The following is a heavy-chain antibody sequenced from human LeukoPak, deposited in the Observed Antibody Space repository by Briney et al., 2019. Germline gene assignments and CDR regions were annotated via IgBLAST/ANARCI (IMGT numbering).Heavy chain of an antibody. CDR2: ISSSSSHI. Sequence: GSLRLSCAASGFTFSSYSMNWVRQAPGKGREWVASISSSSSHIYYADSVKGRFTISRDNAKNSLYLQMNSLRAEDTAVYYCARGLAAAAFDYWGQGTLVTVSS. J-gene: IGHJ4*02. CDR3: ARGLAAAAFDY. CDR1: GFTFSSYS. D-gene: IGHD6-13*01. V-gene: IGHV3-21*01.